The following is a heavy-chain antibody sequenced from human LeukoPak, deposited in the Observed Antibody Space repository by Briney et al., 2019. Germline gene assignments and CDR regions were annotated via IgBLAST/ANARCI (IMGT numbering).Heavy chain of an antibody. V-gene: IGHV1-18*01. Sequence: ASVKVSCKASGYTFTSYGISWLRQAPGQGLEWMGWISAYNGNTNYAQKLQGRVTMTTDTSTSTAYMELRSLRSDDTAVYYCARDTYDSSGYYLVSDYWGQGTLVTVSS. D-gene: IGHD3-22*01. CDR3: ARDTYDSSGYYLVSDY. CDR2: ISAYNGNT. CDR1: GYTFTSYG. J-gene: IGHJ4*02.